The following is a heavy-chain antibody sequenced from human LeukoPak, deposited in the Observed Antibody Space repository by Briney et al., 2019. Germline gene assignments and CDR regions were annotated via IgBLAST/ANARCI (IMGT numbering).Heavy chain of an antibody. D-gene: IGHD3-22*01. CDR1: GGSISSSSYY. V-gene: IGHV4-39*01. CDR2: IYYSGST. CDR3: ARQDLVRGYYSSEVWFDP. J-gene: IGHJ5*02. Sequence: SETLSLTCTVSGGSISSSSYYWGWIRQPPGKGLEWIGSIYYSGSTYYNPSLKSRVTISVDTSKNQFSLKLSSVTAADTAVYYCARQDLVRGYYSSEVWFDPWGQGTLVTVSS.